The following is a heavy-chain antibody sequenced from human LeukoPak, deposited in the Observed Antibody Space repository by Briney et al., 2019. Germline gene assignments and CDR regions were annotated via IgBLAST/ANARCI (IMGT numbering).Heavy chain of an antibody. CDR1: GYTFTGYY. J-gene: IGHJ5*02. Sequence: ASVKVSCKASGYTFTGYYMHWVRQAPGQGLEWMGWINPNSGGTNYAQKFQGRVTMTRDTSISTAYMELSRLRSDDTAVYYCARQALPLDTAVAGFDPWAREPWSPSPQ. D-gene: IGHD5-18*01. CDR3: ARQALPLDTAVAGFDP. CDR2: INPNSGGT. V-gene: IGHV1-2*02.